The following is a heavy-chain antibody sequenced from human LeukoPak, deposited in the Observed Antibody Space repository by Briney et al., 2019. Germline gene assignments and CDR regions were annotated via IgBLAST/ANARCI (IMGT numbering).Heavy chain of an antibody. CDR1: GGSVWSSF. CDR3: AKAEDYSDY. V-gene: IGHV3-23*01. J-gene: IGHJ4*02. Sequence: GGSLRLSCVASGGSVWSSFRGWVRQAPGKGLEWVSAISGSGGSTYYADSVKGRFTISRDNSKNTLYLQMNSLRAEDTAVYYCAKAEDYSDYWGQGTLVTVSS. CDR2: ISGSGGST.